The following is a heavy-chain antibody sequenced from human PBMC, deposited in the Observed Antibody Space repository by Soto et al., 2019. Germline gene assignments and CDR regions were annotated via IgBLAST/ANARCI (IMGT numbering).Heavy chain of an antibody. V-gene: IGHV3-30-3*01. CDR2: ISFDGSTP. CDR1: GLTFSNYA. Sequence: QVHLVESGGGVVQPGRSLRLSCATSGLTFSNYAFHWVRRAPGKGLEWVAVISFDGSTPFYADSVKGRFTISRDNSKNTIYLQMNSLRPEDTAVYYCTDDVELLYWGQGTLVTVSS. D-gene: IGHD1-7*01. J-gene: IGHJ4*02. CDR3: TDDVELLY.